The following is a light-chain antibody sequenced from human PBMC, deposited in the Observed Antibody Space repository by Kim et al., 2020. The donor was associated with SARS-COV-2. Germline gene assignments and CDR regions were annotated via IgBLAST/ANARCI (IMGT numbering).Light chain of an antibody. CDR2: DAS. CDR3: QQRSNWPRT. V-gene: IGKV3-11*01. Sequence: LTQGERATLSCRASQSVSSYLAWYQQKPGQAPRLLIYDASNRATGIPARFSGSGSGTDFTLTISSLEPEDFAVYYCQQRSNWPRTFGQGTKVEIK. CDR1: QSVSSY. J-gene: IGKJ1*01.